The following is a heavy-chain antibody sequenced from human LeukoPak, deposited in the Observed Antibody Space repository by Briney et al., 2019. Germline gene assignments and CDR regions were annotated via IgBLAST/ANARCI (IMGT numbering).Heavy chain of an antibody. J-gene: IGHJ4*02. V-gene: IGHV4-4*07. D-gene: IGHD6-13*01. CDR2: IYTSGST. CDR3: ARGYIAAAGISFDY. CDR1: GGSISSYY. Sequence: PSETLSLTCTVSGGSISSYYWSWIRQPAGKGLEWIERIYTSGSTNYNPSLKSRVTMSVDTSKDQFSLKLSSVTAADTAVYYCARGYIAAAGISFDYWGQGTLVTVSS.